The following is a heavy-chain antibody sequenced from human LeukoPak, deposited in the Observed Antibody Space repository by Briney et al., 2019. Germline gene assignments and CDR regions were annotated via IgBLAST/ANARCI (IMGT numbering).Heavy chain of an antibody. CDR3: AREKTTARFDP. Sequence: ASVKVSCKASGYTFTSYGIIWVRQAPGQGPEWMGWISAYNGNTDYAQKFQGRITMTTDTSTSTAYMELRSLRSDDTAVYYCAREKTTARFDPWGQGTLVTVSS. CDR1: GYTFTSYG. J-gene: IGHJ5*02. V-gene: IGHV1-18*01. D-gene: IGHD1-7*01. CDR2: ISAYNGNT.